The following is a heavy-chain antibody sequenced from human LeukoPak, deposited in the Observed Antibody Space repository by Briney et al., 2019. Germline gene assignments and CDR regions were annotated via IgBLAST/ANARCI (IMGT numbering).Heavy chain of an antibody. J-gene: IGHJ4*02. V-gene: IGHV3-53*01. CDR3: ARGTVITGTTAYYFDY. CDR2: IYSGGST. CDR1: GFTVSSNY. Sequence: GGSLRLSCAASGFTVSSNYMSWVRQAPGKGLEWVPVIYSGGSTYYADSVKGRFTISRDNSKNTLYLQMNSLRAEDTAVYYCARGTVITGTTAYYFDYWGQGTLVTVSS. D-gene: IGHD1-7*01.